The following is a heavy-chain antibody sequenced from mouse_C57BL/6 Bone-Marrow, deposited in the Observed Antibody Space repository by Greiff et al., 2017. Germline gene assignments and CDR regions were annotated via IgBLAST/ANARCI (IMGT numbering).Heavy chain of an antibody. D-gene: IGHD2-5*01. V-gene: IGHV1-19*01. Sequence: VQLQQSGPVLVKPGASVKMSCKASGYTFTDYYMNWVKQSHGKSLEWIGVINPYNGGTSYNQKFKGKATLTVDKSSSTAYMELNSLTSEDSAVYYCAYSNSWYFDVWGTGTTVTVSS. CDR3: AYSNSWYFDV. J-gene: IGHJ1*03. CDR1: GYTFTDYY. CDR2: INPYNGGT.